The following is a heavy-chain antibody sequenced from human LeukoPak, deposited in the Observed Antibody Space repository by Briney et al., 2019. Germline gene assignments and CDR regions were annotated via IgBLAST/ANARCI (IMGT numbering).Heavy chain of an antibody. V-gene: IGHV3-30*02. CDR2: IRYDGGRE. J-gene: IGHJ4*02. D-gene: IGHD1-26*01. Sequence: PGGSLRLSCAASGFTFSDYGMLGVRQPPGKGLEGVSFIRYDGGREDYADSVRGSFIISRDNPKNMLYVQMHSQRAEDTSVYYCALDWYLVGAGNNYWGLGTLVTVSS. CDR3: ALDWYLVGAGNNY. CDR1: GFTFSDYG.